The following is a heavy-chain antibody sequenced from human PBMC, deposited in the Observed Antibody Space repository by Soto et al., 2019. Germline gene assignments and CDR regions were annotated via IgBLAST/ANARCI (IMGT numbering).Heavy chain of an antibody. CDR2: INPNSGGT. CDR1: GYTFTGYY. CDR3: ARLARVRGVIIPPSNWFDP. Sequence: ASVKVSCKASGYTFTGYYMHWVRQAPGQGLEWMGWINPNSGGTNYAQKFQGRVTMTRDTSISTAYMELSRLRSDDTAVYYCARLARVRGVIIPPSNWFDPWGQGTLVTVSS. J-gene: IGHJ5*02. D-gene: IGHD3-10*01. V-gene: IGHV1-2*02.